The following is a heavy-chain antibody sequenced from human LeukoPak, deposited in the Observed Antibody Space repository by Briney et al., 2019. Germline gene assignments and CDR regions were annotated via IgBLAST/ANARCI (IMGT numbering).Heavy chain of an antibody. V-gene: IGHV3-23*01. J-gene: IGHJ4*02. CDR3: GKTTTGYSSGRYPGWPVDN. Sequence: GGSLRLSCAASGFTFSTYAMYWVRQAPGKGLEWVSGIFGSGGSTHYADSVKGRSTISRDNSKSTIYLQMNSLRAEDTAVYYCGKTTTGYSSGRYPGWPVDNWGQGTLVTVSS. CDR2: IFGSGGST. D-gene: IGHD6-19*01. CDR1: GFTFSTYA.